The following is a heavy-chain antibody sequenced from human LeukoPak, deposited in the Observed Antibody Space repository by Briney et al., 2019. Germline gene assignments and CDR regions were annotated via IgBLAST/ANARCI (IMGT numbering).Heavy chain of an antibody. V-gene: IGHV5-51*01. CDR1: GYTFTTYW. J-gene: IGHJ4*02. CDR3: AGRGTGTTLAFDY. CDR2: IYPADSDT. Sequence: GASLMISCNVAGYTFTTYWIGWVRPMPGKGVEWMGIIYPADSDTRYSPSFQGQVTISVDKSISTAYLQWSSLKASDTGIYYCAGRGTGTTLAFDYWGQGTLVTVSS. D-gene: IGHD1-1*01.